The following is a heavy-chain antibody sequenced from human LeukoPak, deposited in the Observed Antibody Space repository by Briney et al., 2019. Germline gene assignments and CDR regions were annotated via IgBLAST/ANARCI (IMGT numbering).Heavy chain of an antibody. Sequence: GGSLRLSCAASGFTFSMYGTHWVRQAPGKGLEWVAVIANDGKTTYYADSVKGRFTISRDNSKNTLYLQMNSLRAEDTAVYYCAKDPGWNDLYYYYYMDVWGKGTTVTISS. D-gene: IGHD1-1*01. CDR1: GFTFSMYG. J-gene: IGHJ6*03. V-gene: IGHV3-30*18. CDR3: AKDPGWNDLYYYYYMDV. CDR2: IANDGKTT.